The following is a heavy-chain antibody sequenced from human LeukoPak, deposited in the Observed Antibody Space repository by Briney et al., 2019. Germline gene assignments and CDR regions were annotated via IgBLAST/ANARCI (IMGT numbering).Heavy chain of an antibody. D-gene: IGHD5-24*01. CDR3: ARLRWLPKSDAFDI. CDR2: IKVDGSEK. V-gene: IGHV3-7*01. J-gene: IGHJ3*02. CDR1: GFTFSTHW. Sequence: GGSLRLSCAASGFTFSTHWMSWFRQTPGKGLEWLGNIKVDGSEKYYVDFVKGRFTISRDNAKNSLYLQMNSLRAEDTAVYYCARLRWLPKSDAFDIWGQGTMVTVS.